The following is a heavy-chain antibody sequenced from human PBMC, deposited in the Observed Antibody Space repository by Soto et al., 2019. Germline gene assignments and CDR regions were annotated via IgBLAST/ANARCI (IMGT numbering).Heavy chain of an antibody. CDR1: GFTFSSYW. Sequence: EVQLVESGGGLVQPGGSLRLSCAASGFTFSSYWMHWVRQAPGKGLVWVSRINSDGSSTSYADSVKGRFTISRDKAKNTLYLQMNSLRAEDTAVYYCARVLHYDFWSCYKLDAFDIWGQGTMVTVSA. D-gene: IGHD3-3*01. CDR2: INSDGSST. J-gene: IGHJ3*02. V-gene: IGHV3-74*01. CDR3: ARVLHYDFWSCYKLDAFDI.